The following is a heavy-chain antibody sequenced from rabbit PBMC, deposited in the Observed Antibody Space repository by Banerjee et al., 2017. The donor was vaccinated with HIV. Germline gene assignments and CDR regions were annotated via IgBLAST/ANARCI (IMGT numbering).Heavy chain of an antibody. J-gene: IGHJ6*01. D-gene: IGHD1-1*01. CDR1: GFSLNIYE. CDR3: ATGDSSSNGYYL. Sequence: QSLEESGGDLVKPGTSLTLTCTASGFSLNIYEMCWVRQAPGKGLEWIACIYSGSSGSTYYASWAKGRFTISKASSTTVDLKMTSLTAADTATYFCATGDSSSNGYYLWGPGTLVTVS. V-gene: IGHV1S40*01. CDR2: IYSGSSGST.